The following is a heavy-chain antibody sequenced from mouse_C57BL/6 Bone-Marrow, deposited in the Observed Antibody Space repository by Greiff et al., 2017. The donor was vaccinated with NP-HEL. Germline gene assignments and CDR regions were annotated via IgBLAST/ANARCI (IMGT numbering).Heavy chain of an antibody. D-gene: IGHD1-1*01. V-gene: IGHV1-18*01. Sequence: VQLQQSGPELVRPGASVKIPCKASGYTFTDYNMDWVKQSHGKSLEWIGDINPNNGGTIYNQKFKGKATLTVDKSSSTAYMELRSRTSEDTAVYYCARDTTVVATRWYFDVWGTGTTVTASS. CDR3: ARDTTVVATRWYFDV. CDR1: GYTFTDYN. CDR2: INPNNGGT. J-gene: IGHJ1*03.